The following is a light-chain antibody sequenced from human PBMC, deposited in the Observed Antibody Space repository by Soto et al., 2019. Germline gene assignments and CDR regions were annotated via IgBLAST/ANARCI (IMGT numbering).Light chain of an antibody. CDR1: SSNIGNNY. CDR2: DNN. V-gene: IGLV1-51*01. Sequence: QSALTQPPSVSAAPGQKVTISCSGSSSNIGNNYVSWYQQLPGTAPKLLIYDNNKRPSGIPDRFSGSKSGTSATLGSTGLQTGDEAEYDCGTWDSSLSAYVFGTGTKLTVL. CDR3: GTWDSSLSAYV. J-gene: IGLJ1*01.